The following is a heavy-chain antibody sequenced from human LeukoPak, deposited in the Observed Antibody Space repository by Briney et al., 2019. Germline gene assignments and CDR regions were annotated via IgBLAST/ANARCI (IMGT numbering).Heavy chain of an antibody. V-gene: IGHV5-51*01. CDR2: IYPGDSDT. D-gene: IGHD3-22*01. CDR3: ARRFLIVVDRVDAFDI. J-gene: IGHJ3*02. Sequence: GESLKISCKGSGYSFTSYWIGWVRQMAGKGLEWMGIIYPGDSDTRYSPSFQGQVTISADKSISTAYLQWSSLKASDTAMYYCARRFLIVVDRVDAFDIWGQGTMVTVSS. CDR1: GYSFTSYW.